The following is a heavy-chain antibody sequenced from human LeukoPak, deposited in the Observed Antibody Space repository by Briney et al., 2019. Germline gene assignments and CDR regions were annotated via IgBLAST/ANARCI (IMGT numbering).Heavy chain of an antibody. J-gene: IGHJ3*02. CDR1: GGSISSGDYY. Sequence: SETLSLTCTVSGGSISSGDYYWSWIRQPPGKGLEWIGYIYYSGSTNYNPSLKSRVTISVDRSKNQFSLKLSSVTAADTAVYYCAREADIVVVPASHDAFDIWGQGTMVTVSS. CDR2: IYYSGST. D-gene: IGHD2-2*01. CDR3: AREADIVVVPASHDAFDI. V-gene: IGHV4-30-4*08.